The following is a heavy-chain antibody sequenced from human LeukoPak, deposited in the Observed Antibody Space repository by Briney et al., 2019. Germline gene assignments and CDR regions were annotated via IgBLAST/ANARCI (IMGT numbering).Heavy chain of an antibody. V-gene: IGHV1-69*05. CDR1: GGTFSSYA. Sequence: GASVKVSCKASGGTFSSYAISWVRQAPGQGLEWMGRISPIFGTANYAQKFQGRVTITTDESTSTAYMELSSLRSEDTAVYYCARELSTVTTLWFDPWGQGTLVTIPS. D-gene: IGHD4-17*01. J-gene: IGHJ5*02. CDR2: ISPIFGTA. CDR3: ARELSTVTTLWFDP.